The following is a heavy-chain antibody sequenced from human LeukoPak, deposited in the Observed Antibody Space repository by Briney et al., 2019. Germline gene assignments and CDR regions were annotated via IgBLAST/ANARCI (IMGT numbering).Heavy chain of an antibody. CDR1: GFSLSTSGMC. CDR3: ARMRSGSYYKYYSDY. J-gene: IGHJ4*02. D-gene: IGHD1-26*01. Sequence: ESGPALVKPTQTLTLTCTFSGFSLSTSGMCVGWIRQPPGTALEWLARIDWDDDKYYSTSLKTRLTISKDTSKNQVVLTMTNMDPVDTATYYCARMRSGSYYKYYSDYWGQGTLVTVSS. CDR2: IDWDDDK. V-gene: IGHV2-70*11.